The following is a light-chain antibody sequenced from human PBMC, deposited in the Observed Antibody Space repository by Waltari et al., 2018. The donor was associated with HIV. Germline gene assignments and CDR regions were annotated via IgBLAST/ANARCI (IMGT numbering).Light chain of an antibody. CDR3: SSYAGSNRFVV. CDR2: EVT. V-gene: IGLV2-8*01. Sequence: QSALTQPPSASGSPGQSVAISCTGTSSDIGAYNFVSWYQQQPGSAPNLIIFEVTKRPTGVPDRFSCSKSGNTASLTVSGLLPEDDADYYCSSYAGSNRFVVFGGGTRLTVL. CDR1: SSDIGAYNF. J-gene: IGLJ2*01.